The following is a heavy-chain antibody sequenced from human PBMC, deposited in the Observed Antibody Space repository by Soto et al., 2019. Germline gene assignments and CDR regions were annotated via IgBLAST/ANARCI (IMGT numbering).Heavy chain of an antibody. CDR1: GGTFSSYA. V-gene: IGHV1-69*06. Sequence: KVSCKASGGTFSSYAISWVRQAPGQGLEWMGGIIPIFGTANYAQKFQGKVTITADKSTSTAYMELSSLRSEDTAVYYCARDPYYYGSGRTDYGMDVWGQGTTVTVSS. CDR3: ARDPYYYGSGRTDYGMDV. J-gene: IGHJ6*02. CDR2: IIPIFGTA. D-gene: IGHD3-10*01.